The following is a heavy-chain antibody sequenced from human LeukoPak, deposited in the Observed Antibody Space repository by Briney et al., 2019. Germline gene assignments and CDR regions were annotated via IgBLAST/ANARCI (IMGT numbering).Heavy chain of an antibody. CDR1: GFTFDDYV. J-gene: IGHJ6*02. Sequence: GGSLRLSCAASGFTFDDYVMNWVRQAPGKGLEWVSGISWNSGTIGYADSVKGRFTISRDNSKNTLYLQMNSRRAEETAVYYCAGDLVTMVRGVITDPYYYYGMDVWGQGTTVTVSS. CDR3: AGDLVTMVRGVITDPYYYYGMDV. CDR2: ISWNSGTI. V-gene: IGHV3-9*01. D-gene: IGHD3-10*01.